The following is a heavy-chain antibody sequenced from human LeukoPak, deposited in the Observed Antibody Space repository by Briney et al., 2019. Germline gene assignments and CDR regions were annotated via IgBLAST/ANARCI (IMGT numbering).Heavy chain of an antibody. V-gene: IGHV3-48*03. CDR2: ISSSGSTI. D-gene: IGHD4-17*01. Sequence: GGSLRLSCAASGFTFSSYEMNWVRQAPGKGLEWVSYISSSGSTIYYADSVKGRFTISRDNAKNSLYLQMNSLRAEDTAVYYCARSLTYYGDYGDDAFDIWGQGTMVTVSS. CDR3: ARSLTYYGDYGDDAFDI. CDR1: GFTFSSYE. J-gene: IGHJ3*02.